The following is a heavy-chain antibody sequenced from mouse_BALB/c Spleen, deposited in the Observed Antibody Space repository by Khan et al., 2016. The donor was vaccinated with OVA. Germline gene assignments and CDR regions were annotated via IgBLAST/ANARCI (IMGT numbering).Heavy chain of an antibody. Sequence: QVQLKQSGAELVRPGASVKLSCKASGYTFTSYWMNWVKQRPGQGLEWIGMIDPSDSETHYNQMFKDKATLTVDKSSSTAYMQLSSLTSEDSAVYYCTRREKYGYDPYWFAYWGQGTLVTVSA. D-gene: IGHD2-2*01. CDR1: GYTFTSYW. V-gene: IGHV1-61*01. CDR2: IDPSDSET. J-gene: IGHJ3*01. CDR3: TRREKYGYDPYWFAY.